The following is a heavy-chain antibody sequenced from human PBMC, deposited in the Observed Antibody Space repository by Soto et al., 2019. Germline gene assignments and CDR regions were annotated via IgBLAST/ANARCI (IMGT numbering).Heavy chain of an antibody. CDR2: ISDGGDTT. J-gene: IGHJ4*02. Sequence: GGSLRLSCAASGFSFSSYEMNWVRQAPGKGLEWVSAISDGGDTTYYADSVKGRFTISRDNSKNTLYLQMDSLRAEDTAVFYCAKNRGIIMIVESWGQGTLVTVSS. V-gene: IGHV3-23*01. CDR3: AKNRGIIMIVES. CDR1: GFSFSSYE. D-gene: IGHD3-22*01.